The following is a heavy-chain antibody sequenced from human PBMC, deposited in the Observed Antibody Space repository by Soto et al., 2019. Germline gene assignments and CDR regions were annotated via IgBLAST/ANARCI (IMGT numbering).Heavy chain of an antibody. V-gene: IGHV4-31*03. D-gene: IGHD3-22*01. CDR2: IYYSGST. CDR1: GGSISSGGYY. CDR3: AREPPTELYYYDSIRSSRDADYYYGMDV. J-gene: IGHJ6*02. Sequence: SETLSLTCTVSGGSISSGGYYWSWIRQHPGKGLEWIGYIYYSGSTYYSPSLKSRVTISVDTSKNQFSLKLSSVTAADTAVYYCAREPPTELYYYDSIRSSRDADYYYGMDVWGQGTTVTVSS.